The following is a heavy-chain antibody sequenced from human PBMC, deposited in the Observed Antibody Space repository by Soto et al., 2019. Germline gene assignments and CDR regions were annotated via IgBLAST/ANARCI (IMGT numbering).Heavy chain of an antibody. CDR1: GFTFNTYA. D-gene: IGHD3-10*01. CDR3: AKFHGSGTYYNFPDY. J-gene: IGHJ4*02. CDR2: ISDSGGRT. V-gene: IGHV3-23*01. Sequence: LRLSCAASGFTFNTYAMSWVRQAPGKGLEWFSTISDSGGRTYYAASVKGRFTISRDNSKNTLYLLMNSLSAEDTALYYCAKFHGSGTYYNFPDYWGQGTLVTVSS.